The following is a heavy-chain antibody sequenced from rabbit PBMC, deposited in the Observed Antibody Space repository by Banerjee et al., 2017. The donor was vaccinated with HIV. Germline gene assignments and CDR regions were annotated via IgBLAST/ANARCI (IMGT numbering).Heavy chain of an antibody. J-gene: IGHJ4*01. CDR2: IYVGSSGIT. Sequence: QSLEESGGDLVKPGASLTLTCTASGFSFSSGYDMCWVRQAPGKGLEWIACIYVGSSGITYYASWAKGRFTISKTSSTTVTLQMTSLTAADTATYFCARVVPNSYGNFNLWGPGTLVTVS. D-gene: IGHD6-1*01. V-gene: IGHV1S40*01. CDR3: ARVVPNSYGNFNL. CDR1: GFSFSSGYD.